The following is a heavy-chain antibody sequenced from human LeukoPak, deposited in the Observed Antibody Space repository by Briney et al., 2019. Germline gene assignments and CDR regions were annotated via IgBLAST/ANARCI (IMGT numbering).Heavy chain of an antibody. CDR1: GGSISSYY. J-gene: IGHJ6*03. CDR2: IYYSGST. CDR3: ARAKAPRYDSSGYYYASHYYYYYMDV. D-gene: IGHD3-22*01. V-gene: IGHV4-59*01. Sequence: SETLSLTCTVSGGSISSYYWSWIRQPPGKGLEWIGYIYYSGSTNYNPSLKSRVTISVDTSKNQFSLKLSSVTAADTAVYYCARAKAPRYDSSGYYYASHYYYYYMDVWGKGTTVIVSS.